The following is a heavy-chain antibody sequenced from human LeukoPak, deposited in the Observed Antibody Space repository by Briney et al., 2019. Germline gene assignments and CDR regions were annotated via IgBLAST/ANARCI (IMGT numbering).Heavy chain of an antibody. D-gene: IGHD2-15*01. J-gene: IGHJ6*02. CDR3: ARGYCSGGSCYSLMGYYGMDV. CDR1: GYTLTELS. CDR2: FDPEDGET. V-gene: IGHV1-24*01. Sequence: SVKVSCKVSGYTLTELSMHWVRQAPGKGLEWMGGFDPEDGETIYAQKFQGRVTMTEDTSTDTAYMELSSLRSEDTAVYYCARGYCSGGSCYSLMGYYGMDVWGQGTTVTVSS.